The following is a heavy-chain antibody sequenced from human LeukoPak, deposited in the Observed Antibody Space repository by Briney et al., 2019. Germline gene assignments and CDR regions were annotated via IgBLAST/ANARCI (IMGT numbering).Heavy chain of an antibody. CDR3: AREVPYYYFMDV. CDR2: IYHTGST. J-gene: IGHJ6*03. CDR1: GFSATSGHY. V-gene: IGHV4-38-2*02. Sequence: SETLSLTCSVSGFSATSGHYWGWIRQPPGKGLEWIGTIYHTGSTNYNPSLQSRVTMSVDTSKNQFSLRLRSMTAADTAMYFCAREVPYYYFMDVWGKRTTVTVSS.